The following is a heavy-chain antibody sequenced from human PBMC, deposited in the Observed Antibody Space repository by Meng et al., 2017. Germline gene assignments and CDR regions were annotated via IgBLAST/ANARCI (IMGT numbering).Heavy chain of an antibody. CDR3: ARDRGAVAGTNFDY. D-gene: IGHD6-19*01. CDR1: AGAISSSNW. J-gene: IGHJ4*02. Sequence: EAGPGLVTPSGTQSLSCVGSAGAISSSNWWSWLRQPPGKGLEWIGEIYHSGSTNYTPSLKSRVTISVDKSKSQFSLKLSSVTAADTAVYYCARDRGAVAGTNFDYWGQGTLVTVSS. V-gene: IGHV4-4*02. CDR2: IYHSGST.